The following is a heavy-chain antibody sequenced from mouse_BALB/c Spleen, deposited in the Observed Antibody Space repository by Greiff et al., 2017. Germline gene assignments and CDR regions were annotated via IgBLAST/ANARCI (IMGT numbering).Heavy chain of an antibody. CDR3: ATMITTWYFDV. V-gene: IGHV14-3*02. CDR2: IDPANGNT. J-gene: IGHJ1*01. D-gene: IGHD2-4*01. CDR1: GFNIKDTY. Sequence: EVQRVESGAELVKPGASVKLSCTASGFNIKDTYMHWVKQRPEQGLEWIGRIDPANGNTKYDPKFQGKATITADTSSNTAYLQLSSLTSEDTAVYYCATMITTWYFDVWGAGTTVTVSS.